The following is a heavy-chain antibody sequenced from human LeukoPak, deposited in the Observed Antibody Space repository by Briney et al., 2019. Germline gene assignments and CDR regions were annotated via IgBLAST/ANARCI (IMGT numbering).Heavy chain of an antibody. V-gene: IGHV5-51*01. Sequence: GESLKISCQGSGYRFTSYWIGWVRQMPGKGLEWMGIIYPGDSDTSYSPSFQGQVSMSADKSSSTAYLQWSSLKASDTAMYYCARLNYPYYYYYMDVWGKGTTVTVSS. CDR1: GYRFTSYW. CDR3: ARLNYPYYYYYMDV. J-gene: IGHJ6*03. CDR2: IYPGDSDT. D-gene: IGHD1-7*01.